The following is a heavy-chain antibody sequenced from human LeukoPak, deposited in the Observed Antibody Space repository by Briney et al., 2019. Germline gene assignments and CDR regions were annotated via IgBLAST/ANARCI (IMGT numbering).Heavy chain of an antibody. CDR2: IYYSGST. Sequence: PSETLSLTCTVSGGSISSSSYYWGWIRQPPGKGLEWIGSIYYSGSTYYNPSLKSRVTISVDTSKNQFSLKLSSVTAADTAVYYCAGGGGESGSYYLDYWGQGTLVTVSS. CDR1: GGSISSSSYY. V-gene: IGHV4-39*07. J-gene: IGHJ4*02. D-gene: IGHD3-10*01. CDR3: AGGGGESGSYYLDY.